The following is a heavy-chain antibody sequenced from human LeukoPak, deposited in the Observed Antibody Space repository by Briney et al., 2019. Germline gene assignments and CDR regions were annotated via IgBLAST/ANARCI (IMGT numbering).Heavy chain of an antibody. J-gene: IGHJ4*02. CDR3: ARGDGEMATIVGPPWGY. CDR2: INHSGST. CDR1: GGSFSSYY. Sequence: SETLSLTRAVYGGSFSSYYWSWIRQPPGKGLEWIGEINHSGSTNYNPSLKSRVTISVDTSKNQFSLKLSSVTAADTAVYYCARGDGEMATIVGPPWGYWGQGTLVTVSS. V-gene: IGHV4-34*01. D-gene: IGHD5-24*01.